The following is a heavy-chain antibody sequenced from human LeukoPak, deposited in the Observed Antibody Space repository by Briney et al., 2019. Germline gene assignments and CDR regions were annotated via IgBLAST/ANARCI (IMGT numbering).Heavy chain of an antibody. CDR2: IYSGGST. Sequence: GGSLRLSCAASGLTVSSDYMSWVRQVPGKGLEWVSVIYSGGSTYYADSVKGRFTISRDNSKNTVYLQMNSLRAEDTAVYYCARGYSYGRGDYWGQGTLVTVSS. V-gene: IGHV3-53*01. CDR3: ARGYSYGRGDY. CDR1: GLTVSSDY. D-gene: IGHD5-18*01. J-gene: IGHJ4*02.